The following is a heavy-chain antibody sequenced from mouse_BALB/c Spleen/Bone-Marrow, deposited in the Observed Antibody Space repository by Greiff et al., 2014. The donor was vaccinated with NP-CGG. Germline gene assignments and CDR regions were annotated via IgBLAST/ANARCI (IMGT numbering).Heavy chain of an antibody. D-gene: IGHD1-1*01. CDR2: IYPGDGDT. J-gene: IGHJ4*01. CDR3: AAYYGSSYWAMDY. Sequence: VQLQQSGAELARPGASVNLSCKASGYTFTSYWMQWVKQRPGQGLEWIGAIYPGDGDTRYTQKFKGKATLTADKSSSTAYMQLSSLASEDSAVYYCAAYYGSSYWAMDYWGRGTSVTVSS. CDR1: GYTFTSYW. V-gene: IGHV1-87*01.